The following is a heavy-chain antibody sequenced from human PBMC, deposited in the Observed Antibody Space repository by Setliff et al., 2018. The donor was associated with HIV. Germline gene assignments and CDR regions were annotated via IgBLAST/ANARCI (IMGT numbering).Heavy chain of an antibody. CDR1: GFSLSIRGMC. V-gene: IGHV2-70*11. Sequence: QTLSLTCTFSGFSLSIRGMCVSWIRQPPGKALEWLARIDWDDDKYYSTSLKTRLTISKDTSKNQVVLTMTNMGPVDTATYYCARASGAYSNSFYFDYWGQGALVTVSS. D-gene: IGHD6-6*01. J-gene: IGHJ4*02. CDR2: IDWDDDK. CDR3: ARASGAYSNSFYFDY.